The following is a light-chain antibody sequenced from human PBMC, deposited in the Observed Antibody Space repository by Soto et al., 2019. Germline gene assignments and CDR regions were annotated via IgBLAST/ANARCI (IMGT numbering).Light chain of an antibody. V-gene: IGKV3-20*01. CDR2: GAS. CDR3: HQYDKLPRT. J-gene: IGKJ1*01. CDR1: QSVSSSY. Sequence: EIVLTQSPGTLSLSPGERATLSCRASQSVSSSYLAWYQQKPGQAPRLLIYGASNRASGIPDRFSGSGSGTDFTLTNSRLEPEDFAVYYCHQYDKLPRTFGQGTKVEIK.